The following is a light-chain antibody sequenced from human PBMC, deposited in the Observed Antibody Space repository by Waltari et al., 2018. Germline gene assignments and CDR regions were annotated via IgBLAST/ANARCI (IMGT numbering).Light chain of an antibody. CDR1: QSGKNN. Sequence: TCRASQSGKNNLAWYHQKPGKAPKVLIHKASRLESGVPSRFSGSGFGTDFILSISSLQPDDFATYYCQEYDSLPVTFGGGTRVEIK. V-gene: IGKV1-5*03. CDR2: KAS. CDR3: QEYDSLPVT. J-gene: IGKJ4*01.